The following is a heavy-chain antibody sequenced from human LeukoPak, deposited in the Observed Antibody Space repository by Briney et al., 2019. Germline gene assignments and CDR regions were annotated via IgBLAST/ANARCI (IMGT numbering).Heavy chain of an antibody. CDR2: ISFDGSHK. D-gene: IGHD1-1*01. CDR3: AKGTAVDRQYFEN. V-gene: IGHV3-30*18. Sequence: GRSLRLSCAAPRFTFSACGMHWVRQAPGKGLEWVAAISFDGSHKYYADSVKGRFTISRDNSMNTLYLQMNSLRAEDTAVYYCAKGTAVDRQYFENWGQGTLVTVSS. CDR1: RFTFSACG. J-gene: IGHJ4*02.